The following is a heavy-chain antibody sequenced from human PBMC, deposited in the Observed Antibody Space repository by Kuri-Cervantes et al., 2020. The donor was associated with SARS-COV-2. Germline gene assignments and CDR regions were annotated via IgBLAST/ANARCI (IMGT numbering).Heavy chain of an antibody. CDR1: GFTFDDYA. CDR3: AKAFYGGNRGGVDY. V-gene: IGHV3-9*01. D-gene: IGHD4-23*01. CDR2: ISWNSGSI. J-gene: IGHJ4*02. Sequence: GGSLRLFCAASGFTFDDYAMHWVRQAPGKGLEWVSGISWNSGSIGYADSVKGRFTISRDNAKNSLYLQMNSLRAEDTALYYCAKAFYGGNRGGVDYWGQGTLVTVSS.